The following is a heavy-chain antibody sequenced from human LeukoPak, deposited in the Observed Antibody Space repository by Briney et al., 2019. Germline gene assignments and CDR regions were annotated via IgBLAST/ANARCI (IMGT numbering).Heavy chain of an antibody. D-gene: IGHD5-24*01. V-gene: IGHV1-24*01. CDR2: FDPEDGET. CDR1: GYTLTELS. J-gene: IGHJ4*02. Sequence: ASVKVSCKVSGYTLTELSMHWVRQAPGKGLEWMGGFDPEDGETIYAQKFQGRVTMTKDTSTDTAYMELSSLRSEDTAVYYCATSPEMATISWGQGTLVTVSS. CDR3: ATSPEMATIS.